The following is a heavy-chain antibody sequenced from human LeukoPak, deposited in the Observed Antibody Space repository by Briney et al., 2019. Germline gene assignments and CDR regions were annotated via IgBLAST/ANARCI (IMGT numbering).Heavy chain of an antibody. D-gene: IGHD3-3*02. V-gene: IGHV3-53*01. Sequence: GGSLRLSCAASGFIVSSNYMTWVRQAPGEGLEWVSVIHNDGSTYYTDSVKGRFTVSRDNSKNTLYLQMNSLRVEDTAVYYCAALARDYWGQGTLVTVSS. J-gene: IGHJ4*02. CDR3: AALARDY. CDR1: GFIVSSNY. CDR2: IHNDGST.